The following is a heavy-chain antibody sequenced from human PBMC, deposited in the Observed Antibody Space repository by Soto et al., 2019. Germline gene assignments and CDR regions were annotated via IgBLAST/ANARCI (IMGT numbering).Heavy chain of an antibody. CDR3: GGVAAYDSSGSRRNYGLDV. D-gene: IGHD3-22*01. Sequence: QVQLVQSGAEVKKPGSSVKVSCKASGGTFSSYTISWVRQAPGQGLEWMGRIIPILGIANYAQKVHGRVTVTPDTSTGNAYLELGRLRSEDTAVYYCGGVAAYDSSGSRRNYGLDVWGQGTTGTVSS. V-gene: IGHV1-69*02. J-gene: IGHJ6*02. CDR2: IIPILGIA. CDR1: GGTFSSYT.